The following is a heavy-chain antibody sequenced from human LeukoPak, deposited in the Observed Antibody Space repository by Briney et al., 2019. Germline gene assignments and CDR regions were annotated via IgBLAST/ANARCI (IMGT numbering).Heavy chain of an antibody. V-gene: IGHV3-7*01. D-gene: IGHD5-12*01. Sequence: GGSLRLSCAASGFTFNRYWMSWVRQAPGKGLEWVANIKQDGSEKYYVDSAKGRFTISRDNAKNSLYLQMNSLRAEDTAVYYCARVEASGYDYGAFDYWGQGTLVTVSS. CDR1: GFTFNRYW. J-gene: IGHJ4*02. CDR2: IKQDGSEK. CDR3: ARVEASGYDYGAFDY.